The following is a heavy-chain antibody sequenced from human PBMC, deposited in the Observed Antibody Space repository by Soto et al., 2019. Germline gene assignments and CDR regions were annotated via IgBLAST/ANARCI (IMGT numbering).Heavy chain of an antibody. CDR3: ARANCGGDCYLVHH. CDR1: GFTFSSYA. J-gene: IGHJ1*01. D-gene: IGHD2-21*02. Sequence: PGGSLRLSCAASGFTFSSYAMHLVRQAPGKGLEWVAVISYDGSNKYYADSVKGRFTISRDNSKNTLYLQMNSLRAEDTAVYYCARANCGGDCYLVHHWGEGTLVTVSS. CDR2: ISYDGSNK. V-gene: IGHV3-30-3*01.